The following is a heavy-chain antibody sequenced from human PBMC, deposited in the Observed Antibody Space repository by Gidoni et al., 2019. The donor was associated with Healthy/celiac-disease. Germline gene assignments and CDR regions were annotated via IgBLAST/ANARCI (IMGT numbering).Heavy chain of an antibody. V-gene: IGHV3-23*01. CDR3: AKDESPGRGAIFGVVIPYYFDY. CDR2: ISGSGGRT. Sequence: EVQLLESGGGLVQPGGSLRLSCAPCGFPFSSYAIRWLRQAPGKGLEWGSAISGSGGRTYYEDSVKGRFTISRDNSKNTLYRQMNSLRAEDTAVYYCAKDESPGRGAIFGVVIPYYFDYWGQGTLVTVSS. CDR1: GFPFSSYA. D-gene: IGHD3-3*01. J-gene: IGHJ4*02.